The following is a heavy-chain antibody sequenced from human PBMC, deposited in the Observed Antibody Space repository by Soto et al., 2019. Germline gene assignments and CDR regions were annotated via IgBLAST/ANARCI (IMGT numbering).Heavy chain of an antibody. J-gene: IGHJ6*03. D-gene: IGHD2-2*01. Sequence: QVQLQEAGPGLAKPSQTLSLTCTVSGGSISSGDNYWSWIRQHPGKGLEWIAFIYYSGSTYYNPSLKSRVTISIDTSKHQFFLKLSSVTVADTAVYYCARAPQLLFFYYYYMDVWGKGTTVTVSS. CDR2: IYYSGST. V-gene: IGHV4-31*03. CDR1: GGSISSGDNY. CDR3: ARAPQLLFFYYYYMDV.